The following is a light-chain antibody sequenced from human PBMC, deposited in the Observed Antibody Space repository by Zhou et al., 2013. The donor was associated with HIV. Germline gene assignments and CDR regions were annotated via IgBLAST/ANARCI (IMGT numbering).Light chain of an antibody. Sequence: AIQLTQSPSSLSASLGDRVNITCRASQGISTYLAWYRLNPGKAPEPLIYGASTRATDIPTRFSGSGSGTEFTLTISSLQTEDFAIYYCQFYDNWPVTWTFGLGTKVEMK. CDR2: GAS. V-gene: IGKV1D-13*01. CDR3: QFYDNWPVTWT. J-gene: IGKJ1*01. CDR1: QGISTY.